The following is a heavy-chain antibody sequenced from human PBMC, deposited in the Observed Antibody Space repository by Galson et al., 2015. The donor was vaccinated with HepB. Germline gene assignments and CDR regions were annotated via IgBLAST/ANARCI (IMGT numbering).Heavy chain of an antibody. D-gene: IGHD4-11*01. CDR1: GFTFDDYA. V-gene: IGHV3-9*01. CDR2: ISWNSGSI. J-gene: IGHJ5*02. Sequence: SLRLSCAASGFTFDDYAMHWVRQAPGKGLEWVSGISWNSGSIGYADSVKGRFTISRDNAKNSLYLQMNSLRAEDTALYYCAKASGGYSNYGWFDPWGQGTLVTVSS. CDR3: AKASGGYSNYGWFDP.